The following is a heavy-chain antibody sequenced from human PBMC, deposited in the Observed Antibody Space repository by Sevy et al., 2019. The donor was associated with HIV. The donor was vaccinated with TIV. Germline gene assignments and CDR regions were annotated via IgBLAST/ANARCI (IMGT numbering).Heavy chain of an antibody. CDR1: GFTVSYNY. D-gene: IGHD3-22*01. Sequence: GGSLRLSCAASGFTVSYNYMSWVRQAPGKGLEWVSVLYSGGSTYYADSVKDRFTISRDNSKNTLYLHINSLRAEDTAVYYCARDRGYFYDSIRDYGLDVWGQGTTVTVSS. CDR3: ARDRGYFYDSIRDYGLDV. V-gene: IGHV3-53*01. CDR2: LYSGGST. J-gene: IGHJ6*02.